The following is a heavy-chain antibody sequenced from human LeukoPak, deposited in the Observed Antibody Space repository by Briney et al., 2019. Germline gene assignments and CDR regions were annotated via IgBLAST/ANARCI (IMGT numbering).Heavy chain of an antibody. CDR1: GFTFSSYA. V-gene: IGHV3-23*01. CDR2: ISSSGGST. D-gene: IGHD4-17*01. Sequence: GGSLRLSCAASGFTFSSYAMSWVRQAPGKGLEWVSAISSSGGSTYYADSVKGRFTISRDKSKNTLYLQMNSLRAEDTAVYYCVKLDYGDYISHSYYFDYWGQGTLVTASS. J-gene: IGHJ4*02. CDR3: VKLDYGDYISHSYYFDY.